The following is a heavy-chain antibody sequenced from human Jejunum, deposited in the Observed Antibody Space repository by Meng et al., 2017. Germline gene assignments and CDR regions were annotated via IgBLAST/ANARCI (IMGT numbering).Heavy chain of an antibody. J-gene: IGHJ4*02. D-gene: IGHD3-22*01. CDR2: IHYTGTT. CDR3: ARGGDSSGYGDS. V-gene: IGHV4-59*01. Sequence: SETLSLTCAVSGGSISAYYWSWIRQPPGKGLEWIGFIHYTGTTNYNPSLNSRVTISVDPSKNEFSLRMTSVTAADTAVYYCARGGDSSGYGDSWGQGTLVTVSS. CDR1: GGSISAYY.